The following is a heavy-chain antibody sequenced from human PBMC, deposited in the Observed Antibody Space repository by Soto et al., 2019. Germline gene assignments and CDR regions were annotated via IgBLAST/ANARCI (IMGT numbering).Heavy chain of an antibody. V-gene: IGHV1-69*01. J-gene: IGHJ6*02. Sequence: QVQLVQSGAEVKKPGSSVKVSCKASGGTFSSYAISWVRQAPXXXXXXXXGXIPIFGTANYAQKFQGRVTITADESTSTAYMELSSLRSEDTTVXXXXXXXXEXXXXXXXXXYGMXVWGQGTTVTVSS. CDR1: GGTFSSYA. CDR2: XIPIFGTA. CDR3: XXXXXEXXXXXXXXXYGMXV.